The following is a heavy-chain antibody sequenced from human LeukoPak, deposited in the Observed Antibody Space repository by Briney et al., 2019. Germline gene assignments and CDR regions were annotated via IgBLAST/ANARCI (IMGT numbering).Heavy chain of an antibody. CDR3: ATYRLSYADY. J-gene: IGHJ4*02. Sequence: PGGSLRLSCAASGFTFSSYEVNWVRQAPGKGLEWVSYISSSGTTTHYADSVKGRFTVSRDNAKSSLYLQMNSLRAEDTAVYYCATYRLSYADYWGQGTLVTVSS. V-gene: IGHV3-48*03. CDR1: GFTFSSYE. CDR2: ISSSGTTT. D-gene: IGHD2-2*01.